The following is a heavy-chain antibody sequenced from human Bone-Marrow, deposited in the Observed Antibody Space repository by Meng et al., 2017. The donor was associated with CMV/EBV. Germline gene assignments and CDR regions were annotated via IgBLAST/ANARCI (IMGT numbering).Heavy chain of an antibody. D-gene: IGHD3-3*01. CDR3: VLDFWSGYSVYYYYGMAV. CDR1: GYTFTGYY. Sequence: ASVKVSCKASGYTFTGYYMHWVRQAPGQGLEWMGWINPKSGGTNYAQKFQGRVTITTDESTSTAYMELSSLRSEDTAVYYCVLDFWSGYSVYYYYGMAVWGQGNTV. J-gene: IGHJ6*02. CDR2: INPKSGGT. V-gene: IGHV1-2*02.